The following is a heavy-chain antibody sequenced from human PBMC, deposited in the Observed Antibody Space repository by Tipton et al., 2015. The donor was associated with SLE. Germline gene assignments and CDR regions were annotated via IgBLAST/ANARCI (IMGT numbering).Heavy chain of an antibody. Sequence: QLVQSGPEVKKPGASVKVSCKASGYTFTSYYVHWVRQAPGEGLEWMGFVNPSGGYTSYAQKFQGRVTMTRDMSTSTVYMELSSLRSDDTAMYYCARNPYSAFDYWGQGTLITVSS. CDR1: GYTFTSYY. V-gene: IGHV1-46*01. J-gene: IGHJ4*02. CDR2: VNPSGGYT. CDR3: ARNPYSAFDY. D-gene: IGHD2-21*01.